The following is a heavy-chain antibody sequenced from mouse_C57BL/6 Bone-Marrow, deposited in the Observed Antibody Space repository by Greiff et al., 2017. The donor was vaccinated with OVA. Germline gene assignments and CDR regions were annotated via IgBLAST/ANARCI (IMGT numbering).Heavy chain of an antibody. D-gene: IGHD2-5*01. CDR2: IYPGSGST. J-gene: IGHJ2*01. CDR1: GYTFTSYW. Sequence: QVQLQQPGAELVKPGASVKMSCKASGYTFTSYWITWVKQRPGQGLEWIGDIYPGSGSTNYNEKFKSKATLTVDTSSSTAYMQLRSLTSEDSAVYYGARSPFYSNYDYWGQGTTLTVSS. CDR3: ARSPFYSNYDY. V-gene: IGHV1-55*01.